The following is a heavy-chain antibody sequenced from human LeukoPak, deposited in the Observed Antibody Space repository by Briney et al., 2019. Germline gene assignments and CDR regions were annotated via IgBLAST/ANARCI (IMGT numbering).Heavy chain of an antibody. CDR3: AGWGYGSGSYYNLASFDY. CDR2: ISNDGRNK. D-gene: IGHD3-10*01. V-gene: IGHV3-30*04. CDR1: GFTFSSYA. Sequence: GGSLRLSCAATGFTFSSYAMSWVRQAPGKGLEWVAVISNDGRNKYYVDSVKGRFTISRDNSKNTLYLQMNSLRTEDTAVYYCAGWGYGSGSYYNLASFDYWGQGTLVTVSS. J-gene: IGHJ4*02.